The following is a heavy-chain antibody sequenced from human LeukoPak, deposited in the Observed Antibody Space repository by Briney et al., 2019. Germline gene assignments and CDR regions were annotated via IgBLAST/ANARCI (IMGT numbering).Heavy chain of an antibody. D-gene: IGHD2-21*01. CDR1: GASISSYY. CDR2: ISSSGST. Sequence: PSETLSLTCTVSGASISSYYWSWIRQPPGKGLEWIGYISSSGSTKYNPSLKSRLTISVDTSKNQFSLKLTSVTAADTAVYYCARLKTWGGTQPYDYWGQGTLVTVSS. V-gene: IGHV4-59*08. J-gene: IGHJ4*02. CDR3: ARLKTWGGTQPYDY.